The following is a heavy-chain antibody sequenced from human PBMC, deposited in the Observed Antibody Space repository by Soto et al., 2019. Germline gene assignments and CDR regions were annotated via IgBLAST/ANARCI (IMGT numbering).Heavy chain of an antibody. CDR2: ISSSGTTI. Sequence: GGSLRLSCAASRFSFSDYYMTWIRQAPGKGLESVSYISSSGTTIFYADSVKGRFTISRDNAKKSLYLQMNSLRAEDTAVYYWASQDVVGATSRYWGKGTLVTVSS. J-gene: IGHJ4*02. D-gene: IGHD1-26*01. CDR1: RFSFSDYY. CDR3: ASQDVVGATSRY. V-gene: IGHV3-11*01.